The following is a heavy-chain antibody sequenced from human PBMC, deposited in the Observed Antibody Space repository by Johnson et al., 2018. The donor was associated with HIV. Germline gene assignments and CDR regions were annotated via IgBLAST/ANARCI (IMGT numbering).Heavy chain of an antibody. Sequence: QVQLVESGGGVVQPGRSLRLSCSASGFTLTNYPMHWVRQAPGKGLEWVAVISYDGSNKYYADSVKGRFTISRDNSKNTLYLQMNSLRAEDTAVYYCGRGGRVVMEDVFGIWGQGTMVTVSS. V-gene: IGHV3-30*14. J-gene: IGHJ3*02. CDR3: GRGGRVVMEDVFGI. CDR2: ISYDGSNK. D-gene: IGHD3-3*01. CDR1: GFTLTNYP.